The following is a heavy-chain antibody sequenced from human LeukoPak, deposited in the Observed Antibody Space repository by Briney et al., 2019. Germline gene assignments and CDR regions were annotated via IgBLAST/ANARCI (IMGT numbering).Heavy chain of an antibody. V-gene: IGHV1-8*01. J-gene: IGHJ6*03. CDR1: GYTFTSYD. CDR2: MNPNSGNT. D-gene: IGHD6-13*01. CDR3: ARRRSSSWYYYYYYMDV. Sequence: ASVKVSCKASGYTFTSYDINWVRQATGQGLEWMGWMNPNSGNTGYAQKFQGRVTMTRNTSISTAYMELSSLRSEDTAVYYCARRRSSSWYYYYYYMDVWGKGTTATVSS.